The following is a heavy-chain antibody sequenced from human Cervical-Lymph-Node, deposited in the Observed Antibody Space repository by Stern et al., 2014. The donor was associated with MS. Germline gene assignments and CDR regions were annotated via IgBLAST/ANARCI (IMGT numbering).Heavy chain of an antibody. V-gene: IGHV5-51*01. Sequence: DQLVQSGAEVKKSGESLKISCQGSGYYFSSHWIAWVRQMPGKGLEWMGIIYPSDSDTRYSPSFQGRVSISADSSAAYLQWSSLEASDTAIYYCARYTTYGLPFDYWGQGTRVAVSS. CDR1: GYYFSSHW. CDR3: ARYTTYGLPFDY. J-gene: IGHJ4*02. CDR2: IYPSDSDT. D-gene: IGHD3-10*01.